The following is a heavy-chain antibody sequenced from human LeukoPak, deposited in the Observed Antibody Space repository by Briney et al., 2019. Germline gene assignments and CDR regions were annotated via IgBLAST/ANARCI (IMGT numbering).Heavy chain of an antibody. V-gene: IGHV3-23*01. CDR1: GFTFGSYA. Sequence: AGGNLRFSCEASGFTFGSYAMYWVRQAPGKGLKWVAGIFGSGASAHYADSAKGRFTISRDISKNTVYLQINSLRAEDTAVYYCGKTTTGYSSGQKPAWPVDYWGQGTLVTVSS. J-gene: IGHJ4*02. D-gene: IGHD6-19*01. CDR3: GKTTTGYSSGQKPAWPVDY. CDR2: IFGSGASA.